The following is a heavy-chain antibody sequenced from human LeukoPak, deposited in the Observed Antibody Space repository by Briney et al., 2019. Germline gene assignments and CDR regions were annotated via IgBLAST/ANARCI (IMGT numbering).Heavy chain of an antibody. CDR3: ARVWSSGWYGDYYYMDV. CDR1: GGTLSSYS. J-gene: IGHJ6*03. V-gene: IGHV1-69*02. Sequence: SVKVSCKASGGTLSSYSISWVRQAPGQGLEGMGRIIPSIGIANYSQKLKGRVTITEDKSTSTAYMELSSLRSEDTAVYYCARVWSSGWYGDYYYMDVWGKGTTVTVSS. D-gene: IGHD6-19*01. CDR2: IIPSIGIA.